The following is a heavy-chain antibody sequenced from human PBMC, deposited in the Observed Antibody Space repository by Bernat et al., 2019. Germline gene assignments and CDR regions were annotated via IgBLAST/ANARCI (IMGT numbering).Heavy chain of an antibody. CDR1: VYIFSSNSAA. CDR2: TYYRSKYYN. CDR3: ARDPRSSSGWYSYYSIDV. Sequence: QVQLPQAGPGLVKPSQTLSLTCAISVYIFSSNSAAWNWIRQSPSRGLEWLGRTYYRSKYYNDYAVSVKSQITLNPDTSKNQFSLQLNSVTPQDTAVYYCARDPRSSSGWYSYYSIDVWGQGTTVTVYS. V-gene: IGHV6-1*01. D-gene: IGHD6-19*01. J-gene: IGHJ6*02.